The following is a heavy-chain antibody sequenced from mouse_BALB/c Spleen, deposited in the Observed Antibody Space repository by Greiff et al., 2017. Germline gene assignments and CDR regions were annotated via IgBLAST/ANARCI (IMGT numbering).Heavy chain of an antibody. Sequence: DVKLVESGGGLVKPGGSLKLSCAASGFTFSSYTMSWVRQTPEKRLEWVATISSGGSYTYYPDSVTGRFTISRDNAKNTLYLEMSSLRSEDTAMYYCARENGLLRAMDYWGQGTSVTVSS. CDR2: ISSGGSYT. CDR3: ARENGLLRAMDY. D-gene: IGHD1-1*01. J-gene: IGHJ4*01. V-gene: IGHV5-6-4*01. CDR1: GFTFSSYT.